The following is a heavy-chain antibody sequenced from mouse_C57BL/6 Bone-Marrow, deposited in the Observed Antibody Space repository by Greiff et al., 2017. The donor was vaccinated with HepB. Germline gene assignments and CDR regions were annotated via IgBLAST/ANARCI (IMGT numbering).Heavy chain of an antibody. CDR2: INYDGSST. V-gene: IGHV5-16*01. Sequence: EVKLMESEGGLVQPGSSMKLSCTASGFTFSDYYMAWVRQVPEKGLEWVANINYDGSSTYYLDSLKSRFIISRDNAKNMLYLQMSSLKSEDTATYYCARDKGQGLYFDYWGQGTTLTVSS. J-gene: IGHJ2*01. CDR1: GFTFSDYY. CDR3: ARDKGQGLYFDY.